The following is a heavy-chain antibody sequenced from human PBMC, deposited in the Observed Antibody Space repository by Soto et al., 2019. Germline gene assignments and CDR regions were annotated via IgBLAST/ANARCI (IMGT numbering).Heavy chain of an antibody. CDR2: INPILSMS. J-gene: IGHJ4*02. CDR3: ATSYGSGYWAFDY. D-gene: IGHD2-15*01. CDR1: GDTFAFYS. V-gene: IGHV1-69*02. Sequence: QVQLVQSGAEVKRPGSSVKVSCKASGDTFAFYSINWVRQAPGLGLEWMGRINPILSMSNYAQRFQGRVTMTADKSTSTAYMVLNSLGSEDTAIYYCATSYGSGYWAFDYWGQGALVTVSS.